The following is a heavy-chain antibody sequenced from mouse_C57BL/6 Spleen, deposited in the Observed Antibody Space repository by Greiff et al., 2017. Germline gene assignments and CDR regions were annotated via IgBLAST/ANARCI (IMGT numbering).Heavy chain of an antibody. J-gene: IGHJ2*01. CDR2: IYPGDGDT. V-gene: IGHV1-82*01. D-gene: IGHD1-1*01. CDR1: GYAFSSSW. Sequence: VQLQQSGPELVKPGASVKISCKASGYAFSSSWMNWVKQRPGKGLEWIGRIYPGDGDTTYNGKFKGKATLTADKSSSTAYMQLSSLTSEDSAVFFCARSYYYGSSRDYFDYWGQGTTLTVSS. CDR3: ARSYYYGSSRDYFDY.